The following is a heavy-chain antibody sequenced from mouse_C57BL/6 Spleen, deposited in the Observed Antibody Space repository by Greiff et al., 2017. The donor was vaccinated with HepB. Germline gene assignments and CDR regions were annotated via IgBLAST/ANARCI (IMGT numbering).Heavy chain of an antibody. J-gene: IGHJ4*01. CDR3: ARPYYGFYYAMDY. Sequence: EVKLQQSGPELVKPGASVKMSCKASGYTFTDYNMHWVKQSHGKSLEWIGYINPNNGGTSYNQKFKGKATLTVNKSSSTAYMELRSLTSEDSAVYYCARPYYGFYYAMDYWGQGTSVTVSS. V-gene: IGHV1-22*01. CDR1: GYTFTDYN. CDR2: INPNNGGT. D-gene: IGHD2-9*01.